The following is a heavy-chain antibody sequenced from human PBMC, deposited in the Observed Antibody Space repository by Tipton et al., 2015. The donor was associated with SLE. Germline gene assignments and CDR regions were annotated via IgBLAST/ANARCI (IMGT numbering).Heavy chain of an antibody. Sequence: GLVKPSETLSLTCTVSGGSISSSYWSWIRQPPGKGLEWIGYISYSGSTNYNSSLKSRLTISVDTSKNQFSLKLSSVTAADTAVYYCARDVGGYNTGWFPYYFDYWGQGTLVTVSS. V-gene: IGHV4-59*12. CDR1: GGSISSSY. J-gene: IGHJ4*02. D-gene: IGHD2-8*02. CDR3: ARDVGGYNTGWFPYYFDY. CDR2: ISYSGST.